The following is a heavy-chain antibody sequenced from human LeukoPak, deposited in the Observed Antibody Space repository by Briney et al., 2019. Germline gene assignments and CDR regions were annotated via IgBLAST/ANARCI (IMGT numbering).Heavy chain of an antibody. Sequence: GGSLRLSCAASGFTFSNYAMHGVRQAPDKGVEWVAVISYQGSNKYYAASVKGRFTSSTDNAKNSLYLQMNGLRVQDTAFYYCARERYIGEAFDIWGQGTMVTVSS. CDR1: GFTFSNYA. V-gene: IGHV3-30*04. CDR3: ARERYIGEAFDI. CDR2: ISYQGSNK. D-gene: IGHD2-2*02. J-gene: IGHJ3*02.